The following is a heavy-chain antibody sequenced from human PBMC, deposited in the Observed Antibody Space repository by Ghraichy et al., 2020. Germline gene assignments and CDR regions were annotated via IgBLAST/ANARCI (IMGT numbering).Heavy chain of an antibody. V-gene: IGHV3-64D*06. Sequence: GGSLRLSCSASGFAFSDYNMYWVRQAPGKGLEYVSGISSNGATTYYADSVKGRFTISRDNPKNTLYFQVSSLRADDTAVYYCVRRPDDYIWGTSRPFDHGGQVTLVTGSS. CDR3: VRRPDDYIWGTSRPFDH. J-gene: IGHJ4*02. CDR2: ISSNGATT. CDR1: GFAFSDYN. D-gene: IGHD3-16*02.